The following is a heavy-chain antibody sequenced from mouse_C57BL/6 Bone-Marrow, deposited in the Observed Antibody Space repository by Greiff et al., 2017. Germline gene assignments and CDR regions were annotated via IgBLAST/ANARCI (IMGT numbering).Heavy chain of an antibody. CDR1: GFTFSDYG. V-gene: IGHV5-17*01. CDR3: ARQGTTDAMDY. Sequence: VMLVESGGGLVKPGGSLKLSCAASGFTFSDYGMHWVRQAPEKGLEWVAYISSGSSTIYYADTVKGRFTISRDNAKNTLFLQMTSLRSEDTAMYYCARQGTTDAMDYWGQGTSVTVSS. CDR2: ISSGSSTI. J-gene: IGHJ4*01. D-gene: IGHD1-1*01.